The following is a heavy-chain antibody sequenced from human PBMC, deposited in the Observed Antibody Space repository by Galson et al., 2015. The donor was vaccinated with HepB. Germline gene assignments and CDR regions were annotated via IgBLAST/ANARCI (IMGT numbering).Heavy chain of an antibody. Sequence: SLRLSCAASGFTFSSYAMSWVRQAPGKGLEWVSAISASGGGTFYADSVRGRFTISRDNSKNTVYLQMNSLRAEDTALYYCAKDLGYSPLSGRGRFDYWGQGTLVTVSS. D-gene: IGHD5-18*01. CDR2: ISASGGGT. J-gene: IGHJ4*02. CDR1: GFTFSSYA. V-gene: IGHV3-23*01. CDR3: AKDLGYSPLSGRGRFDY.